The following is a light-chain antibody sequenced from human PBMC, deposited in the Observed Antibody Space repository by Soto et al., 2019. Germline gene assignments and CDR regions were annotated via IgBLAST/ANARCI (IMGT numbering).Light chain of an antibody. V-gene: IGKV3-15*01. CDR2: GAS. CDR1: QNIGSN. CDR3: QQYNNWPPYT. Sequence: EVVMTQSPATLSASPGERVILSCRASQNIGSNLAWYQQRPGQAPRLLMYGASPRATETPARFSGSGSATDFTLTISSLQSEDFAVYYCQQYNNWPPYTFGQGTKVDIK. J-gene: IGKJ2*01.